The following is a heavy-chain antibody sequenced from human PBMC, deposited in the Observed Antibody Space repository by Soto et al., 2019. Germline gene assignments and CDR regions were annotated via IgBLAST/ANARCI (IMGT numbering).Heavy chain of an antibody. CDR3: TRRPPHPRPALDY. D-gene: IGHD2-2*01. CDR2: IRSKRYGGTA. CDR1: GFSFGEYA. Sequence: EAQLVESGGGLVKPGRSLRLSCTTSGFSFGEYAMSWVRQAPGKGLEWVGFIRSKRYGGTAEYAASVKGRISISRDDSKSIAYLEMNSLKTEDSAVYYCTRRPPHPRPALDYWGQGTLVTVSS. V-gene: IGHV3-49*04. J-gene: IGHJ4*02.